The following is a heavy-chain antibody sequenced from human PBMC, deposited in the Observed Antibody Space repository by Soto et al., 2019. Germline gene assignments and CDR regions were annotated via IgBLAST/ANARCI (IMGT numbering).Heavy chain of an antibody. D-gene: IGHD3-22*01. CDR3: ARGGSGFFLRHLLYGMDV. V-gene: IGHV4-31*03. CDR1: GGSISSGGYY. Sequence: SETLSLTCTVSGGSISSGGYYWSWIRQHPGKDLEWIGYIYYSGSTYYNPSLKSRVTISVDTSKNQFSLKLSSVTAADTAVYYCARGGSGFFLRHLLYGMDVWGQGTTVTVSS. J-gene: IGHJ6*02. CDR2: IYYSGST.